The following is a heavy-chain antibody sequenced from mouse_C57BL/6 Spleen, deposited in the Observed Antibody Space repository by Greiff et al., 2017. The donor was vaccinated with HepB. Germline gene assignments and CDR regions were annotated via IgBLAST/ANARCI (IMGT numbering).Heavy chain of an antibody. D-gene: IGHD1-1*01. V-gene: IGHV1-80*01. CDR3: ARGVIITTVVARYFDV. J-gene: IGHJ1*03. CDR1: GYAFSSYW. CDR2: IYPGDGDT. Sequence: VQRVESGAELVKPGASVKISCKASGYAFSSYWMNWVKQRPGKGLEWIGQIYPGDGDTNYNGKFKGKATLTADKSSSTAYMQLSSLTSEDSAVYFCARGVIITTVVARYFDVWGTGTTVTVSS.